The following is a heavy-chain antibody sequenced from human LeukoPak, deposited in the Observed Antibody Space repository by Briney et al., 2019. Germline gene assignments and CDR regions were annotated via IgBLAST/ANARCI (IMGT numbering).Heavy chain of an antibody. CDR3: AKGGKWDVTPLDY. CDR2: ISSSGSGGNT. J-gene: IGHJ4*02. CDR1: GVTLSSYA. D-gene: IGHD1-26*01. Sequence: GGSLRLSCAASGVTLSSYAMSWARQAPGKGLEWVSGISSSGSGGNTYYADSVKGRFTISRDNSKNTLYLQVNSLRAEDTAVYYCAKGGKWDVTPLDYWGQGTLVTVSS. V-gene: IGHV3-23*01.